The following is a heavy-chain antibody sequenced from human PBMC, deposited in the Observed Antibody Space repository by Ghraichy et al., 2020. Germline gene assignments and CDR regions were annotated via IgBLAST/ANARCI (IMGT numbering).Heavy chain of an antibody. V-gene: IGHV3-21*01. CDR3: AREGSAAGQPFDY. CDR1: GFTFSSYS. CDR2: ISSSSSYI. D-gene: IGHD6-13*01. J-gene: IGHJ4*02. Sequence: GESLNISCAASGFTFSSYSMNWVRQAPGKGLEWVSSISSSSSYIYYADSVKGRFTISRDNAKNSLYLQMNSLRAEDTAVYYCAREGSAAGQPFDYWGQGTLVTVSS.